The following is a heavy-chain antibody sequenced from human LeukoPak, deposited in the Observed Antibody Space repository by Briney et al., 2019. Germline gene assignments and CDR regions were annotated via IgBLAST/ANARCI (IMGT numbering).Heavy chain of an antibody. J-gene: IGHJ3*02. CDR1: GFTFSSYD. D-gene: IGHD2-21*02. CDR2: ICTAGDT. CDR3: ARGVPAYCGGDCYSDAFDI. Sequence: GGALRLSCAASGFTFSSYDMHWGRQAPGKGLEWVSAICTAGDTYYPGSVTGRFTISRENAKNSLYLQMNSLRAGDTAVYYCARGVPAYCGGDCYSDAFDIWGQGTMVTVSS. V-gene: IGHV3-13*01.